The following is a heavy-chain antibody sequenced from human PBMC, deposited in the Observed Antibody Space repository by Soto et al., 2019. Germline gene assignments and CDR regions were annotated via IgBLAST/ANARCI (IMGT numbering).Heavy chain of an antibody. V-gene: IGHV4-31*03. D-gene: IGHD1-1*01. CDR2: IYYTGNT. J-gene: IGHJ4*02. CDR3: ASGHDAYKVRY. CDR1: GGSISSGGTGSY. Sequence: QVQLQESGPGLVKPSQTLSLTCTVSGGSISSGGTGSYWTWIRQLPGKGLEWIGSIYYTGNTYYNPSLKSRPTISRDTSENQFSLKLTSVTAADTAVYFCASGHDAYKVRYWGQGTLVTVSS.